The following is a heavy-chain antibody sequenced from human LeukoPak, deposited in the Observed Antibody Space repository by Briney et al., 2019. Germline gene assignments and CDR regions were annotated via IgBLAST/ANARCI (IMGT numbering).Heavy chain of an antibody. CDR2: ISYDGSNK. CDR1: GFTFSSYG. V-gene: IGHV3-30*18. Sequence: GGSLRLSCAASGFTFSSYGMPWVRQAPGKGLEWVAVISYDGSNKYYADSVKGRFTISRDNSKNTLYLQMNSLRAEDTAVYYCAKDFSGQPFDYWGQGILVTVSS. J-gene: IGHJ4*02. D-gene: IGHD1-14*01. CDR3: AKDFSGQPFDY.